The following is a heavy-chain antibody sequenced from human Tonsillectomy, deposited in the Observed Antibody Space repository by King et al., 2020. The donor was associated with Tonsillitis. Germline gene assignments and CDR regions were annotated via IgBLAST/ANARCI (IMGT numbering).Heavy chain of an antibody. J-gene: IGHJ4*02. Sequence: QLQESGPRLVRPSETLSLTCNVSGDSITTSTYYWGWIRQPPGKGLEWIGSVYFSGSTFDNPSLKSRVTMLVDTSKNQFSLRLTSVTAADTAVYYCARNIYYYQSGSTHFGAWGQGILVTVSA. V-gene: IGHV4-39*07. D-gene: IGHD3-10*01. CDR1: GDSITTSTYY. CDR2: VYFSGST. CDR3: ARNIYYYQSGSTHFGA.